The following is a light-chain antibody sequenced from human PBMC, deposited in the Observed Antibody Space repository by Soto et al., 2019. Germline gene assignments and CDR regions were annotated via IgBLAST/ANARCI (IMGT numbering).Light chain of an antibody. J-gene: IGLJ1*01. CDR3: SSYTSINSYV. V-gene: IGLV2-14*03. CDR2: YVS. Sequence: QSVLTQPPSVSGSPGQSITISCTGTSSDVGGYNYVSWYQQHPGKAPKLMIYYVSHRPSGVSNRFSGSKSGNTASLTISGLQAEDEADYYCSSYTSINSYVFGTGTKVTVL. CDR1: SSDVGGYNY.